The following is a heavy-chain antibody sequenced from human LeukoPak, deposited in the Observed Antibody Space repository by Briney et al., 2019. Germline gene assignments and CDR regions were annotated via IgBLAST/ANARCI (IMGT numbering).Heavy chain of an antibody. Sequence: SETLSLTCTVSGDSISSNNYYWGWIRQPPGKGLEWIGSINYSGSSYSNPSLKSRVTLSLDTSKNQFSLKLSSVTAADTAVYYCARLKNWFDPWGQGTLVTVSS. J-gene: IGHJ5*02. CDR1: GDSISSNNYY. V-gene: IGHV4-39*07. CDR2: INYSGSS. CDR3: ARLKNWFDP.